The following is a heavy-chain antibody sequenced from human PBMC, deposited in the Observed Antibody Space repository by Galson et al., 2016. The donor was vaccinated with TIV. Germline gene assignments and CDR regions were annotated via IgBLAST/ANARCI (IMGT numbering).Heavy chain of an antibody. Sequence: SVKVSCKASGGTFSSFVVTWVRQAPGQGLEWMGGIIPLFGEAHYAQKFQGRVTISADESTSTVYMELRSLRSGDTAVYYCAKCRNTAMGTYYYYYGLDVWGQGTTVTASS. J-gene: IGHJ6*02. D-gene: IGHD5-18*01. CDR3: AKCRNTAMGTYYYYYGLDV. V-gene: IGHV1-69*13. CDR2: IIPLFGEA. CDR1: GGTFSSFV.